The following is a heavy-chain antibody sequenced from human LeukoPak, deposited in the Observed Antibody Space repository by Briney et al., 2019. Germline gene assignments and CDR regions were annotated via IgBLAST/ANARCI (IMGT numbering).Heavy chain of an antibody. J-gene: IGHJ4*02. V-gene: IGHV3-30*18. CDR1: GFTFSSYG. CDR3: AKDFSPWPVRGWVDY. CDR2: ISYDGSNK. Sequence: PGGSLRLSCAASGFTFSSYGMHWVRQAPGKGLEWVAVISYDGSNKYYADSVKGRFTISRDNSKNTLYLQMNSLRAEDTAVYYCAKDFSPWPVRGWVDYWGQGTLVTVSS. D-gene: IGHD3-10*01.